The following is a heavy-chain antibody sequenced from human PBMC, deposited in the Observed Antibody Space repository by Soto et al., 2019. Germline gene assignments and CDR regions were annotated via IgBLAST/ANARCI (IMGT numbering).Heavy chain of an antibody. D-gene: IGHD3-22*01. Sequence: EVHLVESGGGLVQPGGSLRVSCAASGFTFSNYAMNWVRQAPGKGLEWVSYISIGSGSIFYADSVKGRFTISRDDAKNSLYLQMNTLRDEDTAVYYCVRDDRWAFDFWGRGTMVTVSS. J-gene: IGHJ3*01. CDR3: VRDDRWAFDF. V-gene: IGHV3-48*02. CDR2: ISIGSGSI. CDR1: GFTFSNYA.